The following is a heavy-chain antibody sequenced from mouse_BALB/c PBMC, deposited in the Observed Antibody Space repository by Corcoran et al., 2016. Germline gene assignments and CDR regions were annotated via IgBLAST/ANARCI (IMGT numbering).Heavy chain of an antibody. CDR1: GYTFTNYG. CDR3: AREPYAMDY. CDR2: INTYTGEP. J-gene: IGHJ4*01. V-gene: IGHV9-3-1*01. Sequence: QIQLVQSGPELKKPGETVKISCKASGYTFTNYGRNWVKQAPGKGLKWMGWINTYTGEPTYADDFKGRFAFSLETSVSTAYLQINNIKNEDTATYFCAREPYAMDYWGQGTSVTVSS.